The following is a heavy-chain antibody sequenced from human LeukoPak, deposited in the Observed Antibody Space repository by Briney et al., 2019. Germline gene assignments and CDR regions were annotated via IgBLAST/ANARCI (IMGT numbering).Heavy chain of an antibody. CDR1: GFTFSSYS. D-gene: IGHD3-10*01. CDR3: ARGGAGDYFDY. CDR2: ISSSSSYI. J-gene: IGHJ4*02. V-gene: IGHV3-21*01. Sequence: GGSLRLSCAASGFTFSSYSMNWVCQAPGKGLEWVSSISSSSSYIYYADSVKGRFTISRDNAKNSLYLQMNSLRAEDTAVYYCARGGAGDYFDYWGQGTLVTVSS.